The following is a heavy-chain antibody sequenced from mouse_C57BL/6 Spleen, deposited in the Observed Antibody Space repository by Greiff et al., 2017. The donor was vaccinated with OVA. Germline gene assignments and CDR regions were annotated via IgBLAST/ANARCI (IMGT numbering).Heavy chain of an antibody. D-gene: IGHD2-14*01. CDR2: IYWDDDK. CDR1: GFSLSTSGMG. Sequence: QVTLKESGPGILQSSQTLSLTCSFSGFSLSTSGMGVSWIRQPSGQGLVWLAHIYWDDDKRYNTSLKTRPTISKDTSRNQGFLKSTSVDTADTATYYGARDYRGRMEYWGQGTSVTVSS. V-gene: IGHV8-12*01. CDR3: ARDYRGRMEY. J-gene: IGHJ4*01.